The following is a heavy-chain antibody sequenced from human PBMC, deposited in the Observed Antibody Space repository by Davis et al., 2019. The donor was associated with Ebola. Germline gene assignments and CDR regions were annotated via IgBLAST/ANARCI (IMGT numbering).Heavy chain of an antibody. CDR2: TYYSSKWYK. CDR3: ARGWLRTGLDI. D-gene: IGHD5-24*01. V-gene: IGHV6-1*01. CDR1: GHSVSSGG. Sequence: HSQTLSLTCAISGHSVSSGGCTWIRQSPSRGLEWLGRTYYSSKWYKDYAVSVKSRITINLDTSKNQFSLQLNSVTPEDTAVYYCARGWLRTGLDIWGQGTMVIVSS. J-gene: IGHJ3*02.